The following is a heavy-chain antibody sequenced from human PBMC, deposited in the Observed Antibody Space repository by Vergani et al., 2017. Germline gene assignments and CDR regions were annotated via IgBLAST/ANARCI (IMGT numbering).Heavy chain of an antibody. CDR3: ATWAREVSDDAFDI. Sequence: QVQLQESGPGLVKPSQTLSLTCTVSGGSISSGSYYWSWIRQPAGKGLEWIGRIYTSGSTNYNPSLKSRVTISVDTSKNQFSLKLSSVTAADTAVYYCATWAREVSDDAFDIWGQGTMVTVSS. CDR2: IYTSGST. J-gene: IGHJ3*02. D-gene: IGHD6-6*01. CDR1: GGSISSGSYY. V-gene: IGHV4-61*02.